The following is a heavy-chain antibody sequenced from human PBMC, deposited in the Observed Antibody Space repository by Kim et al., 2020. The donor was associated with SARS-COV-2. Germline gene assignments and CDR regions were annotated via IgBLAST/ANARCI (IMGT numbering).Heavy chain of an antibody. Sequence: GGSLRLSCAASGIAFSSSNMNWVRQAPGKGLEWISNIGASGYTKYYAGSVKGRFTISRDNARNSLYLQMNRLTDEDTAIYYCARGQLATFDLLGQGTLV. J-gene: IGHJ4*02. V-gene: IGHV3-48*02. CDR2: IGASGYTK. CDR3: ARGQLATFDL. D-gene: IGHD6-6*01. CDR1: GIAFSSSN.